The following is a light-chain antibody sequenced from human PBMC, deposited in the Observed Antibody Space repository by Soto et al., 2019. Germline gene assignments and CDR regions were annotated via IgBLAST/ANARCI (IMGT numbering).Light chain of an antibody. CDR2: DAS. Sequence: IVLTQSPGTLSLTPGERATLSCRASQSVSSSYLAWYQQKPGQAPRLLIYDASSRATGIPDRFSGSGSGTEFTLTISRLEAQDSSVYYCQQYGSSPPFTFGPGTRVDIK. J-gene: IGKJ3*01. V-gene: IGKV3-20*01. CDR1: QSVSSSY. CDR3: QQYGSSPPFT.